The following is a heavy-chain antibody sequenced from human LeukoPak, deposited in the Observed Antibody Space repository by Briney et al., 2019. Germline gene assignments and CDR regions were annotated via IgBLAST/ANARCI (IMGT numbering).Heavy chain of an antibody. CDR3: ATDFIPHGGYYDHQFDP. CDR2: VDPEDGET. Sequence: VASVKVSCKASGYTFTGYYMHWVRQAPGKGLEWMGLVDPEDGETIYAEKFQGRVTITADTSTDTAYMELSSLRSEDTAVYYCATDFIPHGGYYDHQFDPWGQGTLVTVSS. D-gene: IGHD3-22*01. CDR1: GYTFTGYY. J-gene: IGHJ5*02. V-gene: IGHV1-69-2*01.